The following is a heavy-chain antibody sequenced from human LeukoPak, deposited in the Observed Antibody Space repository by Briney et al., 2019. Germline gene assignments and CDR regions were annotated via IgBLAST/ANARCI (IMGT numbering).Heavy chain of an antibody. Sequence: GGSLRLSCAASGFTFNNYAMSWVRQAPGKGLEWVSSISGSGVSTYYADSVKGRFTISRDNSENTLYLQMNNLRAEDTAVYYCAKGTKSSSSWRFDYWGQGTLVTVSS. J-gene: IGHJ4*02. D-gene: IGHD6-13*01. CDR2: ISGSGVST. CDR3: AKGTKSSSSWRFDY. V-gene: IGHV3-23*01. CDR1: GFTFNNYA.